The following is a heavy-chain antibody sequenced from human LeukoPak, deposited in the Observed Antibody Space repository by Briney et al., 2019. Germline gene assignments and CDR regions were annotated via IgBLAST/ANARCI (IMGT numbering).Heavy chain of an antibody. CDR2: IGGSGSNK. CDR1: GFTFSSYD. CDR3: EKGLGAGGAGRYYCVVY. J-gene: IGHJ4*02. Sequence: GGSLRLSCAASGFTFSSYDMSWVRRAPGEGLDWVSSIGGSGSNKYYADSVKGRFTISRDNAKNSLYLQMNSMRAEDTAVYYGEKGLGAGGAGRYYCVVYWGQGTLVTVSS. D-gene: IGHD3-10*01. V-gene: IGHV3-23*01.